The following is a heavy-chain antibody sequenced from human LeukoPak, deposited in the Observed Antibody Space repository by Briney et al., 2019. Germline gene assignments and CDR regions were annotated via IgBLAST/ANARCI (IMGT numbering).Heavy chain of an antibody. J-gene: IGHJ4*02. CDR1: GFTVSSNY. Sequence: GGSLRLSCAASGFTVSSNYMSWVRQAPGKGLEWVSVIYSGGSTYYADSVKGRFTISGDNSKNTLYLQMNSLRAEDTAVYYCARACDLASFDYWGQGTLVTVSS. CDR2: IYSGGST. V-gene: IGHV3-53*01. CDR3: ARACDLASFDY.